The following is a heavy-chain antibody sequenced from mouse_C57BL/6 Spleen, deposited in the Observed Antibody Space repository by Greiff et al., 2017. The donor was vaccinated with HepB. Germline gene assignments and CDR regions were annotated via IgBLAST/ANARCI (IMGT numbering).Heavy chain of an antibody. Sequence: QVQLQQPGAELVMPGASVKLSCKASGYTFTSYWMHWVKQRPGQGLEWIGEIDPSDSYTNSNQKFKGKSTVTVDTSSSTAYMQLNSLTSDDSAVYSCAQISTIVAGYFDYWGQGTTLTVAS. CDR2: IDPSDSYT. D-gene: IGHD1-1*01. CDR1: GYTFTSYW. CDR3: AQISTIVAGYFDY. J-gene: IGHJ2*01. V-gene: IGHV1-69*01.